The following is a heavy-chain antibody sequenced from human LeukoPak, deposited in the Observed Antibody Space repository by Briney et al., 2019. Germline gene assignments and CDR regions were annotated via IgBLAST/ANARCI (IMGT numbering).Heavy chain of an antibody. J-gene: IGHJ4*02. CDR1: GFTFSSYV. D-gene: IGHD3-22*01. CDR3: ARAFTSTGYYYVEY. CDR2: IWYDGSNK. Sequence: GRSLRLSCAASGFTFSSYVMHWVRQAPGKGLEWVAVIWYDGSNKYYADSVKGRFTISRDNSKKTLYLQMNSLRAEDTAVCYCARAFTSTGYYYVEYWGQGTLATVSS. V-gene: IGHV3-33*01.